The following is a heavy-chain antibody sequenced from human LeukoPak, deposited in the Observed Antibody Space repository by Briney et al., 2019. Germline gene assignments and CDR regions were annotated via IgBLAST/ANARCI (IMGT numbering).Heavy chain of an antibody. CDR1: EFSVGSNY. D-gene: IGHD3-10*02. J-gene: IGHJ6*04. CDR3: AELGITMIGGV. V-gene: IGHV3-66*01. Sequence: GGSLRLSCAASEFSVGSNYMTWVRQAPGKGLEWVSLIYSGGSTYYADSVRGRFTISRDNAKNSLYLQMNSLRAEDTAVYYCAELGITMIGGVWGKGTTVTISS. CDR2: IYSGGST.